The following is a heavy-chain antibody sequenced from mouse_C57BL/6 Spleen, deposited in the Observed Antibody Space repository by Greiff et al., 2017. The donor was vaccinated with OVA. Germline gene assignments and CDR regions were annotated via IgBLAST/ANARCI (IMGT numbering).Heavy chain of an antibody. Sequence: EVKLQESGPGLVKPSQSLSLTCSVTGYSITSGYYWNWIRQFPGNKLEWMGYISYDGSNNYNPSLKNRISITRDTSKNQFFLKLNSVTTEDTATYYCARDYDSYYYAMDYWGQGTSVTVSS. D-gene: IGHD2-4*01. J-gene: IGHJ4*01. CDR3: ARDYDSYYYAMDY. CDR2: ISYDGSN. CDR1: GYSITSGYY. V-gene: IGHV3-6*01.